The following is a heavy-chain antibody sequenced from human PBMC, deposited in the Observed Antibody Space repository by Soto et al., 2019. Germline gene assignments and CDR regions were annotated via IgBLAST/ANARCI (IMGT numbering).Heavy chain of an antibody. CDR2: ISYDGSNK. D-gene: IGHD3-22*01. CDR3: AKEPRISMIVVGFDS. V-gene: IGHV3-30*18. Sequence: QVQLVESGGGVVQPGRSLRLSCAASGFTFSSYGMHWVRQAPGKGLEWVAVISYDGSNKYYADSVKGRFTISRDNSKNTLYLQMNSLRAEDTAVYYCAKEPRISMIVVGFDSWGQGTLVTVSS. J-gene: IGHJ4*02. CDR1: GFTFSSYG.